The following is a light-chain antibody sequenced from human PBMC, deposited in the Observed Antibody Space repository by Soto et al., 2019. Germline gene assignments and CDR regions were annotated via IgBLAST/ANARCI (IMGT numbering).Light chain of an antibody. CDR2: GSS. J-gene: IGLJ2*01. CDR3: QSYDSSLSGVV. V-gene: IGLV1-40*01. CDR1: SSNIGAGYD. Sequence: QSVLTQPPSVSGAPGQGVTISCTGDSSNIGAGYDVHWYHQIPGTAPKLLIYGSSNRPSGVPDRFSGSKSGTSASLAITGLQAEDEGEYYCQSYDSSLSGVVFGGGTK.